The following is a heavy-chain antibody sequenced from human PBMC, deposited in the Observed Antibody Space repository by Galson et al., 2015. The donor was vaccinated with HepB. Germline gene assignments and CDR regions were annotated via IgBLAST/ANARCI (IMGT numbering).Heavy chain of an antibody. V-gene: IGHV3-21*01. J-gene: IGHJ4*02. CDR3: TRGGVFQKEDDY. Sequence: SLRLSCAASGFTFSTYSMNWVRQAPGKGPEWVSSLSGDSTYIYHADSVKGRFTISRDNAKKSLYLQMNRLRADDTAVYYCTRGGVFQKEDDYWGQGTLVTVS. D-gene: IGHD3-16*01. CDR2: LSGDSTYI. CDR1: GFTFSTYS.